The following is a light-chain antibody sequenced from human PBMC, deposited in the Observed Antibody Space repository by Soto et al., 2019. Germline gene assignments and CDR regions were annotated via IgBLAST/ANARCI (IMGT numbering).Light chain of an antibody. Sequence: DIQMTQSPSSLSASVGDRVTITCRASQSISSYLNWYQQKPGKAPKLLIYAASSLQSGVPSRFSGSGSGTDLTLTMSSLQPEDFATYYCQQSYSTPRTFGQGTKVEIK. CDR3: QQSYSTPRT. CDR2: AAS. CDR1: QSISSY. V-gene: IGKV1-39*01. J-gene: IGKJ1*01.